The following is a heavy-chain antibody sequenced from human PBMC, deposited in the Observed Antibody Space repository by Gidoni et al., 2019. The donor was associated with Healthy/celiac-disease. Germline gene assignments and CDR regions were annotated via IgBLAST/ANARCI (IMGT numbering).Heavy chain of an antibody. CDR3: ARDVSGSGTLDY. CDR1: AFTFSGYY. V-gene: IGHV3-11*06. J-gene: IGHJ4*02. Sequence: QVQLVESGGGLVKPGGSLGHSCAASAFTFSGYYMGWLRQAPGKGLEWFSFISNSNHYTNYADSVKGRFTISRDNAKNSLYLQMNSLRAEDTAVYYCARDVSGSGTLDYWGQGTLVTVSS. D-gene: IGHD3-10*01. CDR2: ISNSNHYT.